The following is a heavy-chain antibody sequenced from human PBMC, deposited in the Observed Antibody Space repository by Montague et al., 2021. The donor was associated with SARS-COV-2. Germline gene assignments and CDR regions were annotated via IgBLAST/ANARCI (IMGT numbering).Heavy chain of an antibody. D-gene: IGHD2/OR15-2a*01. CDR1: GSTFTSYS. V-gene: IGHV3-30-3*01. Sequence: SLRLSCAASGSTFTSYSMHWVRQAPGKGLEALSVLSSDGSYKYYADSVKGRFTISRDNSRNTLYLQMNSLRPEDTAVYYCARDLLRHKGGFDSWGQGTLVTVSS. CDR2: LSSDGSYK. CDR3: ARDLLRHKGGFDS. J-gene: IGHJ4*02.